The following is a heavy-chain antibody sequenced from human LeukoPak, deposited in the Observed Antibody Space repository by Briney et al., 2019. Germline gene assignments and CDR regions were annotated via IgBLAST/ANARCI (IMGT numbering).Heavy chain of an antibody. Sequence: SETLSLTCTVSGGSISSYYWSWIRQPPGKGLEWIGYIYYSGSTNYNPSLKSRVTISVDTSKNQFSLKLSSVTAADTAVYYCARGGGFDPWGQGTMVTVSS. CDR1: GGSISSYY. CDR2: IYYSGST. J-gene: IGHJ5*02. CDR3: ARGGGFDP. D-gene: IGHD3-16*01. V-gene: IGHV4-59*01.